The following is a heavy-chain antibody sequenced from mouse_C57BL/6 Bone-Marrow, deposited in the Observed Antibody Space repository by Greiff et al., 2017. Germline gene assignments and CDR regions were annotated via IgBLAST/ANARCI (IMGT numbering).Heavy chain of an antibody. J-gene: IGHJ2*01. CDR3: ARGDYYGSSYFDY. Sequence: VKLQESGAELVKPGASVKMSCKASGYTFTSYWITWVKQRPGQGLEWIGDIYPGSGSTNYNEKFKSKATLTVDTSSSTAYMQLSSLTSEDSAVYYCARGDYYGSSYFDYWGQGTTLTVSS. V-gene: IGHV1-55*01. CDR2: IYPGSGST. CDR1: GYTFTSYW. D-gene: IGHD1-1*01.